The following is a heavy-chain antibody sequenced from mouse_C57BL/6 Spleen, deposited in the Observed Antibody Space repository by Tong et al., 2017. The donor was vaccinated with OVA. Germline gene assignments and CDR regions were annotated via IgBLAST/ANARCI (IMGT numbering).Heavy chain of an antibody. J-gene: IGHJ2*01. CDR2: ILPGSGST. CDR3: ARREVEDYFDY. CDR1: GYTFSSYW. D-gene: IGHD1-1*02. V-gene: IGHV1-9*01. Sequence: VQLQQSGAELMKPGASVKISCKATGYTFSSYWIEWVKQRPGHGLEWIGEILPGSGSTNYNEKFKGKATFTADTSSTPAYMQLSSLTSEDSAVYYCARREVEDYFDYWGKGTTLTVSS.